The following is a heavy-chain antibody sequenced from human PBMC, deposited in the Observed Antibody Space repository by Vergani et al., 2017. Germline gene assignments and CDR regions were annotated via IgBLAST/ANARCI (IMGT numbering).Heavy chain of an antibody. CDR3: AVEIYDYGGSRDFDY. CDR1: GFTFSSYG. CDR2: IRSKTYGATT. V-gene: IGHV3-49*04. J-gene: IGHJ4*02. Sequence: VQLVESGGGVVQPGGSLRLSCAASGFTFSSYGMHWVRQAPGKGLEWIGFIRSKTYGATTEYTASVRGGFTISRDDSKDIAYLQMSSLKKEDTAVYRCAVEIYDYGGSRDFDYWGQGTLVVVSS. D-gene: IGHD4-23*01.